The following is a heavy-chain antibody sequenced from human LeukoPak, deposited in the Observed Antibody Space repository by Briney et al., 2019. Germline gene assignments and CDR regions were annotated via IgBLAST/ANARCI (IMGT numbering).Heavy chain of an antibody. J-gene: IGHJ4*02. CDR1: GFSVGTNY. V-gene: IGHV3-7*01. CDR2: LNEDGTKT. CDR3: TISHDF. Sequence: GGSLRLSCAASGFSVGTNYVTWVRQPPGKGLDWVANLNEDGTKTYYADSVRGRFTISRDNAKNSVYLQMNSLRAEDTALYYCTISHDFWGLGTMVTVSS.